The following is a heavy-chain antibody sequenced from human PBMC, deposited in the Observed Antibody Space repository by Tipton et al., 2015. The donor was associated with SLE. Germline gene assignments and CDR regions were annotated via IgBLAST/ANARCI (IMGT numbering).Heavy chain of an antibody. CDR1: GGSISSYY. CDR3: ARDPRLNWDYGTYFDY. V-gene: IGHV4-59*05. J-gene: IGHJ4*02. D-gene: IGHD3-16*01. CDR2: IYYSGST. Sequence: TLSLTCTVSGGSISSYYWSWIRQPPGKGLEWIGSIYYSGSTYYNPSLKSRVTISVDTSKNQFSLKLSSVTAADTAVYYCARDPRLNWDYGTYFDYWGQGTLVTVSS.